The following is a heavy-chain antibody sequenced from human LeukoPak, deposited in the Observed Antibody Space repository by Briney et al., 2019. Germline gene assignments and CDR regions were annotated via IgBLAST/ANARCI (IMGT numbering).Heavy chain of an antibody. J-gene: IGHJ2*01. CDR3: SRGRRRSSYWYFDL. D-gene: IGHD1-14*01. CDR1: GFTFSSYS. Sequence: GGSLRLSCAASGFTFSSYSMNWVRQAPGKGLEWLSYISSSSSSIHYADSVKGRFTISRDNAKNSVHLQMNSLRDEDTAVYYCSRGRRRSSYWYFDLWGRGTLVTVSS. V-gene: IGHV3-48*02. CDR2: ISSSSSSI.